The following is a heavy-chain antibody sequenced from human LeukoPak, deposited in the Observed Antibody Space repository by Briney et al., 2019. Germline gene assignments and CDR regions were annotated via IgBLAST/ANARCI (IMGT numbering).Heavy chain of an antibody. CDR1: GFTFSSYA. Sequence: GGSLRLSRAASGFTFSSYAMHWVRQAPGKGLEWVAVISYDGSNKYYADSVKGRFTISRDNSKNTLYLQMNSLRAEDTAVYYCANSGNWNPSDDYWGQGTLVTVSS. J-gene: IGHJ4*02. CDR2: ISYDGSNK. V-gene: IGHV3-30-3*01. D-gene: IGHD1-20*01. CDR3: ANSGNWNPSDDY.